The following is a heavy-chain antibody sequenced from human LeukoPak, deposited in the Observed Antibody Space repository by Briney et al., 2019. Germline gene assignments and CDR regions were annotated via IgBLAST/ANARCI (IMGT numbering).Heavy chain of an antibody. D-gene: IGHD3-10*01. CDR2: INPNSGGT. J-gene: IGHJ4*02. V-gene: IGHV1-2*02. CDR1: GYTFTGYY. Sequence: ASVKVSCKASGYTFTGYYMHWVRQAPGQGLEWMGWINPNSGGTNYARKFQGRVTMTRDTSISTAYMELSRLRSDDTAVYYCARAKYGLGMVRGNEYYFDYWGQGTLVTVSS. CDR3: ARAKYGLGMVRGNEYYFDY.